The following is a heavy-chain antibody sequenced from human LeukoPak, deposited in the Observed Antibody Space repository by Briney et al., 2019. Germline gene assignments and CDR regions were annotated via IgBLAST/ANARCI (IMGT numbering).Heavy chain of an antibody. Sequence: SETPSLTCTVSAGSINSHYWSWLRQAPGKGLEWIGYMYDSVRTKDNPALKSRLTLSADTSKNQFSLRLSSVTAADTATYYCATIKRGYIYGYFDFWGQGILVTVSS. CDR2: MYDSVRT. D-gene: IGHD5-18*01. CDR1: AGSINSHY. J-gene: IGHJ4*02. V-gene: IGHV4-59*11. CDR3: ATIKRGYIYGYFDF.